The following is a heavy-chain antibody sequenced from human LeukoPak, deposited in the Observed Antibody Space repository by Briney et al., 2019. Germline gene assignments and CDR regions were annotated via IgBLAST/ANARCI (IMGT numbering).Heavy chain of an antibody. CDR2: ISSSSTNM. Sequence: TGGSRRLSGAASGFTFSTYSMNGVPQAPGKGLKWVSYISSSSTNMYYADSVKGRFTISRDNAKNSLYLQMNSLRAEDTAVYYCAREYSSSSGRSFDYWGQGTLVTVSS. CDR3: AREYSSSSGRSFDY. V-gene: IGHV3-48*01. J-gene: IGHJ4*02. CDR1: GFTFSTYS. D-gene: IGHD6-6*01.